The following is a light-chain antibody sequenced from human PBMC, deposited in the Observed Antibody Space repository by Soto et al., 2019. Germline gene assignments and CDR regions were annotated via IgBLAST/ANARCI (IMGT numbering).Light chain of an antibody. Sequence: DIQMTQSPSSLSASVGDRVTITCRASQGITNYLACYHRKLGKVPDLLISSASTLQSGAPSRFSGCGSGTDFTPTVSSLQPEHVATYYCQGCNIAPSWTFGQGTRVEIK. CDR2: SAS. J-gene: IGKJ1*01. CDR1: QGITNY. V-gene: IGKV1-27*01. CDR3: QGCNIAPSWT.